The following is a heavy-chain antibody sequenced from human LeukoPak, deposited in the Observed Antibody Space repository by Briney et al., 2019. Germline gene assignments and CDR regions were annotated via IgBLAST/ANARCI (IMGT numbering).Heavy chain of an antibody. CDR2: INPNSGGT. D-gene: IGHD7-27*01. CDR1: GYTFTGYY. V-gene: IGHV1-2*02. Sequence: ASVKVSCKASGYTFTGYYMRWVRQAPGQGLERMGWINPNSGGTKYAQKVQGRVTMTRDKSISTAYMELGRLNSDNKAVYYWARALTDRKVNLGRDWGKGTLVTVSS. CDR3: ARALTDRKVNLGRD. J-gene: IGHJ4*02.